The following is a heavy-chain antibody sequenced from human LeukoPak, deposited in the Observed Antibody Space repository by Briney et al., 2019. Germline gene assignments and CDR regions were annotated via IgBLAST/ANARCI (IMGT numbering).Heavy chain of an antibody. CDR1: GFTFDDYA. Sequence: GRSLRLSCAASGFTFDDYAMHWVRQAPGKGLEWVSGISWNSGSIGYADSVKGRFTISRDNAKNSLYLQMNSLRAEDTALYYCAKDTLYDFLGGGYYNWFDPWGQGTLVTVSS. V-gene: IGHV3-9*01. CDR3: AKDTLYDFLGGGYYNWFDP. CDR2: ISWNSGSI. D-gene: IGHD3-22*01. J-gene: IGHJ5*02.